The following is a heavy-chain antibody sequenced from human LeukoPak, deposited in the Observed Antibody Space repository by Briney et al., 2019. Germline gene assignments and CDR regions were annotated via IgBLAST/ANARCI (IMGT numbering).Heavy chain of an antibody. CDR3: AKGRFYSSGWHDC. J-gene: IGHJ4*02. Sequence: PGGSLRLSCAASGFTFSSYAMSWVRQAPGKGLEWVSAISGSGDTYYADSVKGRFTISRDNSKNTLYLQMNSLRAEDTAVYYCAKGRFYSSGWHDCWGQGTLVTVSS. CDR2: ISGSGDT. CDR1: GFTFSSYA. D-gene: IGHD6-19*01. V-gene: IGHV3-23*01.